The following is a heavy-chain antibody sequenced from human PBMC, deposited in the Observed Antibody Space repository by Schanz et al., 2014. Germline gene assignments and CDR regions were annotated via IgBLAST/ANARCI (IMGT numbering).Heavy chain of an antibody. J-gene: IGHJ4*02. D-gene: IGHD6-13*01. CDR2: IKSRIHGGTT. V-gene: IGHV3-15*01. CDR1: GFTMRNEW. Sequence: EVQRVESGGGLVKPGGSLRLSCAASGFTMRNEWMSWVRQAPGKGLEWVARIKSRIHGGTTDYAAPVKGRFTISRDDSKPTVYLQMDSLKTEDTALYYCTTAHYSSNYETLDYWGQGTLVTVSS. CDR3: TTAHYSSNYETLDY.